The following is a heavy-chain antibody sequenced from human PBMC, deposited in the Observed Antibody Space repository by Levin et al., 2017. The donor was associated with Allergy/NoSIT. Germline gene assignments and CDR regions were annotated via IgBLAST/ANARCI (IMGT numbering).Heavy chain of an antibody. Sequence: GESLKISCAASGFTFSSYWMHWVRQAPGKGLVWVSRIFSDESTTTYADSVKGRFTISRDNAKNTLYLQMNSLRAEDTAVYYCARVVMTTRNSLDYWGQGTLVTVSS. J-gene: IGHJ4*02. CDR2: IFSDESTT. CDR3: ARVVMTTRNSLDY. V-gene: IGHV3-74*01. CDR1: GFTFSSYW. D-gene: IGHD4-11*01.